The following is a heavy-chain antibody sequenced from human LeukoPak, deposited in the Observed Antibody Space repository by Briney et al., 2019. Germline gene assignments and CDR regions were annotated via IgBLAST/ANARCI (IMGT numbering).Heavy chain of an antibody. CDR2: IHHSGST. D-gene: IGHD5-18*01. Sequence: PSETLSLTCAVYGGSFSGYYWSWIRQPPGKGLEWIGEIHHSGSTNYNPSLKSRVTISVDTSKNQFSLKLSSVTAADTAVYYCATLDTAMVYWGQGTLVTVSS. V-gene: IGHV4-34*01. CDR1: GGSFSGYY. J-gene: IGHJ4*02. CDR3: ATLDTAMVY.